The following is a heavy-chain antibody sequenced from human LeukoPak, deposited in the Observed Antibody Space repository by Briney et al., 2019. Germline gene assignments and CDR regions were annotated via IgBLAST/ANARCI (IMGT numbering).Heavy chain of an antibody. V-gene: IGHV1-2*02. D-gene: IGHD3/OR15-3a*01. CDR3: ARIRGLVPRQYYFDY. J-gene: IGHJ4*02. Sequence: ASVEVSCKASGYTFTDNYLHWVRQAPGQGLEWMGWISPNSSGTNYAQKFQDRVTMTRDTSISTAYMELSRLRSDDTAVYYCARIRGLVPRQYYFDYWGQGTLVTVSS. CDR2: ISPNSSGT. CDR1: GYTFTDNY.